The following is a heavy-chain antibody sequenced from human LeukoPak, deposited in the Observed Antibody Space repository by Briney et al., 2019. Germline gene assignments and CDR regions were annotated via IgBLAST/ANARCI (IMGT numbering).Heavy chain of an antibody. J-gene: IGHJ4*02. D-gene: IGHD3-9*01. CDR1: GFTFGSYS. V-gene: IGHV3-21*01. CDR2: ISSSSSYI. Sequence: GGSLRLSCAASGFTFGSYSMNWVRQAPGKGLEWVSSISSSSSYIYYADSVKGRFTISRDNAKNSLYLQMNSLRAEDTAVYYCARDGPNYDILTGYSFDYWGQGTLVTVSS. CDR3: ARDGPNYDILTGYSFDY.